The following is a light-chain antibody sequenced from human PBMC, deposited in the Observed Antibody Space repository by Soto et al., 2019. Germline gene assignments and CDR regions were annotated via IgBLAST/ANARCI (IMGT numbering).Light chain of an antibody. CDR2: DAS. V-gene: IGKV1-5*01. J-gene: IGKJ1*01. Sequence: DIQMTQSPSNLSASVGDRVTITCRASQTVSTWLAWYQQKPGQAPKLLIYDASTLERGVPSRFRGSGSGTEFTLTISSLQPDDFAVYYCQQYNSYSNTFGQGTKVEI. CDR1: QTVSTW. CDR3: QQYNSYSNT.